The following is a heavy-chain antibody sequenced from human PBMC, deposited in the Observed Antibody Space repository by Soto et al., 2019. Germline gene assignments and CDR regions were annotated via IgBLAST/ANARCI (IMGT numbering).Heavy chain of an antibody. CDR2: ISTRSSLI. D-gene: IGHD3-10*01. CDR3: ATLARGGPVTLPLDA. Sequence: GGSLRLSCAASGFTFSSYAMSWVRQAPGKGLEWVSSISTRSSLIYYADSVRGRFTFSRDNAKNSAYLQMNSLRADDTAVYYCATLARGGPVTLPLDAWGQGTLVTVSS. V-gene: IGHV3-21*01. J-gene: IGHJ5*02. CDR1: GFTFSSYA.